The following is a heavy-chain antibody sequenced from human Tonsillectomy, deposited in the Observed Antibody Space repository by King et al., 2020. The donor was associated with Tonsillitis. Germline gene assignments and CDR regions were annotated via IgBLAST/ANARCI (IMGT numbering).Heavy chain of an antibody. D-gene: IGHD3-9*01. CDR2: ISGSGGSI. Sequence: VQLVESGGGLVQPGGSLRLSCAASGFTFSSYAMSWVRQAPGKGLEWVSAISGSGGSIYYADSVKGRFTISRDNSKNTLYLQVNSLRAEDTAVYYCAKEYYDILTGYYARPFGYWSQGTLVTVSS. V-gene: IGHV3-23*04. CDR3: AKEYYDILTGYYARPFGY. J-gene: IGHJ4*02. CDR1: GFTFSSYA.